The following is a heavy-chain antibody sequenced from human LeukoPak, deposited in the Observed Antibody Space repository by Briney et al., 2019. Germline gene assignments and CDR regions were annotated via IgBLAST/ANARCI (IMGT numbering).Heavy chain of an antibody. Sequence: PGGSLRLSCAASRFTVSSNYMSWVRQAPGKGLEWVSVIYSGGSTYYADSVKGRFTISRDNSKNTLYLQMNSLRAEDTAVYYCARGSEHSSGCIGYWGQGTLVTVSS. J-gene: IGHJ4*02. CDR1: RFTVSSNY. CDR3: ARGSEHSSGCIGY. CDR2: IYSGGST. D-gene: IGHD6-19*01. V-gene: IGHV3-66*02.